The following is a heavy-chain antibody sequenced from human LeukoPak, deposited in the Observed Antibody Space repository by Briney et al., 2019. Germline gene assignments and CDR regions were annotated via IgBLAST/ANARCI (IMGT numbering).Heavy chain of an antibody. CDR2: ISAYNGNT. V-gene: IGHV1-18*01. Sequence: ASVKVSCKTSGYTFTSYGIGWVRQAPGQGLEWMGWISAYNGNTNYAQKLQGRVTMTTDTSTSTAYMELRSLRSDDTAVYYCARDYRRYYFDYWGQGTLVTVSS. D-gene: IGHD4-11*01. CDR3: ARDYRRYYFDY. J-gene: IGHJ4*02. CDR1: GYTFTSYG.